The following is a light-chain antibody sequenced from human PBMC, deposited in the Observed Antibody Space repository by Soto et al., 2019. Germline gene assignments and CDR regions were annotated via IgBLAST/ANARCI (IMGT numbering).Light chain of an antibody. J-gene: IGKJ4*01. CDR3: QQYGSSPLT. CDR2: QTY. V-gene: IGKV3-20*01. CDR1: QSVRNNY. Sequence: EIVLTQSPDTLSSSPGERLTLSCRASQSVRNNYLAWYQLKPGQAPMLLIYQTYRRATGIPDRFSGSGSGTEFTLTISRLEPEDFAVYYCQQYGSSPLTFGGGTKVDIK.